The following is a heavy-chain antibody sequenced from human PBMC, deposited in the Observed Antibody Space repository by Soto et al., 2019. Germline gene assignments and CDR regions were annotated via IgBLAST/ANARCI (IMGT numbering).Heavy chain of an antibody. J-gene: IGHJ6*02. Sequence: SETLSLTCTVSGGSISSSSYYWGWIRQPPGKGLEWIGSIYYSGSTYYNPSLKSRVTISVDTSKNQFSLKLSSVTAADTAVYYCARFRVAARDYYYYYGMDVWGQGTTVTVSS. CDR3: ARFRVAARDYYYYYGMDV. V-gene: IGHV4-39*01. D-gene: IGHD6-6*01. CDR1: GGSISSSSYY. CDR2: IYYSGST.